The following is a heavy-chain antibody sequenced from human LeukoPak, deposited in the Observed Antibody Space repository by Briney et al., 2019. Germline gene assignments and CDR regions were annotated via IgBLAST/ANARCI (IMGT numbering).Heavy chain of an antibody. Sequence: SQTLSLTCTVSGGSISSGGYYWSWIRQHPGKGLEWIGYIYYSGSTNYNPSLKSRVTISVDTSKNQFSLKLSAVTAADTAVYYCARHEFDSGSLPYFDYWGQGILVTVSS. V-gene: IGHV4-61*08. J-gene: IGHJ4*02. D-gene: IGHD3-10*01. CDR2: IYYSGST. CDR1: GGSISSGGYY. CDR3: ARHEFDSGSLPYFDY.